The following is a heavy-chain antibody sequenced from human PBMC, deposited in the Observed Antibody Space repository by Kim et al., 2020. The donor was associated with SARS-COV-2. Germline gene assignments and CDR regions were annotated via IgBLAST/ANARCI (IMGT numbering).Heavy chain of an antibody. CDR3: VREWSALDI. CDR2: GSHK. Sequence: GSHKYHADSVKGRFTISRGNAKNSLYLQRDGLRAEDTAVYYCVREWSALDIWGQGKRVTVSS. V-gene: IGHV3-11*01. J-gene: IGHJ3*02. D-gene: IGHD2-15*01.